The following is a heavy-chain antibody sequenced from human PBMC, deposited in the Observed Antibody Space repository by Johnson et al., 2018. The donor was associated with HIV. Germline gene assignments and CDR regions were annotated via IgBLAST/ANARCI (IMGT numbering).Heavy chain of an antibody. Sequence: QVLLVESGGGVVQPGRSLRLSCTASGFTFSSYGIHWVRQAPGKGLEWVALIWYDGSNKYYADSVKGRFTISIDNSKNTLYLQMNSLRAEDTAVYYCAKDLFTEREDDAFDIWGQGTMVTVSS. J-gene: IGHJ3*02. CDR2: IWYDGSNK. V-gene: IGHV3-33*06. CDR1: GFTFSSYG. D-gene: IGHD1-26*01. CDR3: AKDLFTEREDDAFDI.